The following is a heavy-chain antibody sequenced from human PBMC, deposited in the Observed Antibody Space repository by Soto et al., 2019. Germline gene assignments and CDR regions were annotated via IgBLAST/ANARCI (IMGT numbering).Heavy chain of an antibody. CDR3: ARRWGYAFDI. Sequence: QMQLQESGPGLVKPSETLSLTCTVSGGSISSYYWSWIRQPPGKGLEWIGYIYYSGSTNYNPYLKSRVTISVDTSKNQCSVTLSSVTAADTAVYYCARRWGYAFDIWGQGTMVTVSS. CDR2: IYYSGST. J-gene: IGHJ3*02. V-gene: IGHV4-59*08. CDR1: GGSISSYY. D-gene: IGHD1-26*01.